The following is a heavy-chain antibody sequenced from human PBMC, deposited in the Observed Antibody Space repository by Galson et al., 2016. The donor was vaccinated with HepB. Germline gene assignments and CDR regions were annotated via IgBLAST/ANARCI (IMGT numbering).Heavy chain of an antibody. V-gene: IGHV3-15*07. CDR3: TTDGRYVVTNPSIF. J-gene: IGHJ4*02. CDR2: IKSKRDGETT. Sequence: SLRLSCAASGLDFSDHWMTWVRQAPGKGLEWVGRIKSKRDGETTDFAGPVKGRFANSRDDSKSTLYLQMNSLRMEDTAVYYCTTDGRYVVTNPSIFWGQGALVTVSS. D-gene: IGHD3-22*01. CDR1: GLDFSDHW.